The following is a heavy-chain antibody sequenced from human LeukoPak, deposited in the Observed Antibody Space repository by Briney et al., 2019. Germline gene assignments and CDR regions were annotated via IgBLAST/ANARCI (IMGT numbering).Heavy chain of an antibody. D-gene: IGHD1-26*01. CDR1: GGTSSSYA. V-gene: IGHV1-69*04. J-gene: IGHJ4*02. Sequence: SVKVSCKASGGTSSSYAISWVRQAPGQGLEGMGRIIPILGIANYAQKFQGRVTITADKSTSTAYMELSSLRSEDTAVYYCAEERSGSYFDYWGQGTLVTVSS. CDR3: AEERSGSYFDY. CDR2: IIPILGIA.